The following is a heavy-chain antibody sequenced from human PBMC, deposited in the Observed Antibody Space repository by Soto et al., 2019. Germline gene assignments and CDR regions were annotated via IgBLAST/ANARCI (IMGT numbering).Heavy chain of an antibody. V-gene: IGHV1-69*13. D-gene: IGHD6-6*01. Sequence: SVKVSCKASGGTFSSYALSWVRQAPGQGLEWMGGIIPIFGTANYAQKFQGRVTITADESTSTAYMELSSLRSEDTAVYYCARALDSCSSVYHYFDYWGQGTLVTVSS. CDR1: GGTFSSYA. J-gene: IGHJ4*02. CDR2: IIPIFGTA. CDR3: ARALDSCSSVYHYFDY.